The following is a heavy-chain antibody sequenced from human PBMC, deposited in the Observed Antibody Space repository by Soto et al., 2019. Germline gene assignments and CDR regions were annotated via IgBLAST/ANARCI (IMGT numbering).Heavy chain of an antibody. CDR1: GFTFSTYG. D-gene: IGHD2-15*01. CDR3: AFSLSGSYYYYGMDV. CDR2: ISSDGSNK. Sequence: PGGSLRLSCAASGFTFSTYGMHWVRQAPGKGLEWVAVISSDGSNKYYADSVKGRFTISRDNSKNTLDLQMNSLRAEDTAVYYCAFSLSGSYYYYGMDVWGQGTTVTVSS. V-gene: IGHV3-30*03. J-gene: IGHJ6*02.